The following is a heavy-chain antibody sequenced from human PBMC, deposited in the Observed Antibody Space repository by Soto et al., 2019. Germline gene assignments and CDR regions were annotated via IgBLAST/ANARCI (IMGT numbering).Heavy chain of an antibody. J-gene: IGHJ6*03. CDR1: GGSISSSSYY. Sequence: QLQLQESGPGLVKPSETLSLTCTVSGGSISSSSYYWGWIRQPPGKGLEWIGSIYYSGSTYYNPSLKSRVTISVDTSKNQFSLKLSSVTAADTAVYYCARHPLYSGYDGGDYYYYYYMDVWGKGTTVTVSS. CDR2: IYYSGST. D-gene: IGHD5-12*01. V-gene: IGHV4-39*01. CDR3: ARHPLYSGYDGGDYYYYYYMDV.